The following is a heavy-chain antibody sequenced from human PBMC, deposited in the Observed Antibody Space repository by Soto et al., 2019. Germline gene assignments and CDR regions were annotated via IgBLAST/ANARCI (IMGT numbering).Heavy chain of an antibody. Sequence: QVQLVESGGGVVQPGRSLRLSCAASGFSFSNFGMHWVRQAPGKALEWVAVIWYDGSNKYYADPVKGRFTISRDNSKNTLDLQMNSLRAEDTAVYYCARGLLESSGYFDYWGQGTLVTVSS. J-gene: IGHJ4*02. V-gene: IGHV3-33*01. CDR3: ARGLLESSGYFDY. CDR2: IWYDGSNK. CDR1: GFSFSNFG. D-gene: IGHD3-22*01.